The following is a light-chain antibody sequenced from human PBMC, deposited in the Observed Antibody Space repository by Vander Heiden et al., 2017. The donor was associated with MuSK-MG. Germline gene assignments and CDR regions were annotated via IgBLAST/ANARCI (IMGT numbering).Light chain of an antibody. CDR1: QGISSA. Sequence: AIQLTQSPSSLSASVGDRVTITCRASQGISSALAWYQQKPGKAPKLLIYDASSLESGVPSRFSGSGSVTDFTLTISSLQPEDFATYYCQQVNNSLFTFGHGTKVDIK. CDR3: QQVNNSLFT. V-gene: IGKV1D-13*01. J-gene: IGKJ3*01. CDR2: DAS.